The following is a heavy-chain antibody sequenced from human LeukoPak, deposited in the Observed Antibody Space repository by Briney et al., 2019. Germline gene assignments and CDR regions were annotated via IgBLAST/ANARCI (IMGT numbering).Heavy chain of an antibody. J-gene: IGHJ4*02. CDR1: GGSISSGSYY. Sequence: SETLSLTCTVSGGSISSGSYYWSWIRQPAGKGLEWIGRIYSSGSTNYNPSLKSRATISLDTSKNQFSLKLSSVTAADTAVYYCARGIVGATTSFDYWGQGTLVTVSS. D-gene: IGHD1-26*01. V-gene: IGHV4-61*02. CDR2: IYSSGST. CDR3: ARGIVGATTSFDY.